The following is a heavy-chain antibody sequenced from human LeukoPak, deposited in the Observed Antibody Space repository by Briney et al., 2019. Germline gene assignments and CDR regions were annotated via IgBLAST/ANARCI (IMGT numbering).Heavy chain of an antibody. Sequence: GGSLRLSCAASGFTFSSYSMNWVCQAPGKGLEWVSSISSSSSYIYYADSVKGRFTISRDNSKNTLFLQMNSLRAEDTAVYYCAKGGEVSSWYKRLKLYFDYWGQGTLVTVSS. CDR3: AKGGEVSSWYKRLKLYFDY. V-gene: IGHV3-21*01. D-gene: IGHD6-13*01. CDR2: ISSSSSYI. J-gene: IGHJ4*02. CDR1: GFTFSSYS.